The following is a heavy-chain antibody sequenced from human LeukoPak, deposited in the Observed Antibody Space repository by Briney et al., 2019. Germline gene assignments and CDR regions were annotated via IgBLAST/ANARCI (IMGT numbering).Heavy chain of an antibody. V-gene: IGHV4-4*09. CDR1: GGSFSSYY. D-gene: IGHD5-24*01. CDR2: IHTSGST. J-gene: IGHJ4*02. CDR3: AKDRERWLQYSEYFDY. Sequence: SETLSLTCAVYGGSFSSYYWSWIRQPPGKGLEWIGYIHTSGSTNYNPSLKSRVTISVDTSKNQFSLRLSSVTAADTAVYYCAKDRERWLQYSEYFDYWGQGTLVTVSS.